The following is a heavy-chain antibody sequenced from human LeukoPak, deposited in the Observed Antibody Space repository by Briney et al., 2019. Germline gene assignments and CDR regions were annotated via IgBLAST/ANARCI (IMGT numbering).Heavy chain of an antibody. CDR1: GFTVSSNY. Sequence: PGGSLRLSCAASGFTVSSNYLSWVRQAPGKGLEWVSVIYSGGSTYYADFVKGRFTISRDNSKNTLYLQMNSLRAEDTAVYYCAATSTKYSSSWYYFDYWGQGTLVTVSS. J-gene: IGHJ4*02. CDR2: IYSGGST. D-gene: IGHD6-13*01. V-gene: IGHV3-66*01. CDR3: AATSTKYSSSWYYFDY.